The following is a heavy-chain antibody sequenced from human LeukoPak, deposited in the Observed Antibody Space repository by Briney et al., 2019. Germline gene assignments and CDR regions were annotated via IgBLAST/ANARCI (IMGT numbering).Heavy chain of an antibody. CDR2: IRYDGSNK. J-gene: IGHJ3*02. V-gene: IGHV3-30*02. CDR1: GLTFTSSG. D-gene: IGHD1-26*01. Sequence: GRSLRLSCAAAGLTFTSSGMHWVRQAPGKGRGWVAFIRYDGSNKYYADSVKGRFTISRDNSKNLLYLQMNSLGAEDTAEYYCAKDRGGHSWEDFDIWGQGTMVTVSS. CDR3: AKDRGGHSWEDFDI.